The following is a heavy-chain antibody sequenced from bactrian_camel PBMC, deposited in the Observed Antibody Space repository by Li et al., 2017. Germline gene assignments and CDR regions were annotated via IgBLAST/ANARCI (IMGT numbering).Heavy chain of an antibody. CDR2: IDSDGST. D-gene: IGHD2*01. J-gene: IGHJ4*01. V-gene: IGHV3S1*01. CDR1: GYTFRPYC. Sequence: VQLVESGGGSVEAGGSLRLSCAASGYTFRPYCMGWFRQAPGKEREGVAAIDSDGSTTYADSVKGRFTVSRDNPKNTLYLLLNSLKTEDSAMYYCSKAVSGCGDSDSSIDSADRGQGTQVTVS.